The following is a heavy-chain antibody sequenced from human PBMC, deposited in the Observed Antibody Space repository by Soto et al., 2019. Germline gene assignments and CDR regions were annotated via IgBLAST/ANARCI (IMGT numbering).Heavy chain of an antibody. CDR2: IWYDGSNK. V-gene: IGHV3-33*06. CDR1: GFTFSSYG. Sequence: GGSLRLSCAASGFTFSSYGMHWVRQAPGKGLEWVAVIWYDGSNKYYADSVKGRFTISRDNSKNTLYLQMNSLRAEDTAVYYCAKDGDCSGGSCYYRSIWFDPWGQGTLVTVSS. CDR3: AKDGDCSGGSCYYRSIWFDP. J-gene: IGHJ5*02. D-gene: IGHD2-15*01.